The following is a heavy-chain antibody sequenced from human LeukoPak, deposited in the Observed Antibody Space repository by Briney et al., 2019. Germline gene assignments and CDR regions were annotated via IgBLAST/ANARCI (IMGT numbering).Heavy chain of an antibody. D-gene: IGHD5-18*01. CDR2: INHSGST. CDR1: GGSFSGYC. V-gene: IGHV4-34*01. Sequence: SETLSLTCAVYGGSFSGYCWSWIRQPPGKGLEWIGEINHSGSTNYNPSLRSRVTISVDTSKNQFSLKLSSVTAADTAVYYCARERIQLWLRALGGQGNFDYWGQGTLVTVSS. J-gene: IGHJ4*02. CDR3: ARERIQLWLRALGGQGNFDY.